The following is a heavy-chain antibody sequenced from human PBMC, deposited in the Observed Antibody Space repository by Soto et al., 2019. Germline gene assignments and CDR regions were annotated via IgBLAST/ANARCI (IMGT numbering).Heavy chain of an antibody. CDR3: ARGGRFGIYGMDV. CDR2: IYYSGST. J-gene: IGHJ6*02. V-gene: IGHV4-31*03. CDR1: GGSISSGGYY. D-gene: IGHD3-10*01. Sequence: SSETLSLTCTVSGGSISSGGYYWSWIRQHPGKGLEWIGYIYYSGSTYYNPSLKSRVTISVDTSKNQFSLKLSSVTAADTAVYYCARGGRFGIYGMDVWGQGTTVTVS.